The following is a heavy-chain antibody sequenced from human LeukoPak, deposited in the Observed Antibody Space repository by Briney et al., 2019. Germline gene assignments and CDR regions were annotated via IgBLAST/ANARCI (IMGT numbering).Heavy chain of an antibody. D-gene: IGHD3-10*01. J-gene: IGHJ4*02. CDR1: VGTFSSYA. CDR3: LLTYYYGSGSPRSKLFDY. Sequence: SVKVSCKASVGTFSSYAISWVRQAPGQGLEWLGRITPIFGTANYAQKFQRRVTITTHESTSTAYMELSSLRSEDTAVYYCLLTYYYGSGSPRSKLFDYWGQGTLVTVSS. CDR2: ITPIFGTA. V-gene: IGHV1-69*05.